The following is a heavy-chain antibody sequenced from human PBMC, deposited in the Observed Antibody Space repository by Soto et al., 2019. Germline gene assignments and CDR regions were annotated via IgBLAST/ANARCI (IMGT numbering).Heavy chain of an antibody. CDR3: ASSFAVAGTSEYFQH. J-gene: IGHJ1*01. CDR2: IYYSGST. D-gene: IGHD6-19*01. CDR1: GGSISSSSYY. Sequence: SSETLSLTCTVSGGSISSSSYYWGWIRQPPGKGLEWIGSIYYSGSTYYNPSLKSRVTISVDTSKNQFSLKLSSVTAADTAVYYCASSFAVAGTSEYFQHWGQGTLVTVSS. V-gene: IGHV4-39*01.